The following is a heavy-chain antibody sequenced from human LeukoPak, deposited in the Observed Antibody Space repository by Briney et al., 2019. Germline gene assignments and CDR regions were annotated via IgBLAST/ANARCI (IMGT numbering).Heavy chain of an antibody. CDR3: ASIEDQSIVATIVRDY. V-gene: IGHV3-30*04. Sequence: PGGSLRLSCAASGFTFSSYAMHWVRQAPGKGLEWVAVISYDGSNKYYADSVKGRFTISRDNSKNTLYLQMNSLRAEDTAVYYCASIEDQSIVATIVRDYWGQGTLVTVSS. D-gene: IGHD5-12*01. CDR1: GFTFSSYA. J-gene: IGHJ4*02. CDR2: ISYDGSNK.